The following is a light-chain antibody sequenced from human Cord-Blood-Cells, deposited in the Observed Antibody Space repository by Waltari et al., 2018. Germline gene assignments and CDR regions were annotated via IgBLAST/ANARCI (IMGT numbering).Light chain of an antibody. J-gene: IGKJ3*01. CDR1: QSISNY. Sequence: DIQLTQSPSSLSASVGDRVTITCRSSQSISNYLNWYQQKPSKAPKLLIYAASSLQSGVPSRFSGSGSGTDFTLTISSLQPEDFATYYCQQSYSTPFTFGPGTKVDIK. V-gene: IGKV1-39*01. CDR2: AAS. CDR3: QQSYSTPFT.